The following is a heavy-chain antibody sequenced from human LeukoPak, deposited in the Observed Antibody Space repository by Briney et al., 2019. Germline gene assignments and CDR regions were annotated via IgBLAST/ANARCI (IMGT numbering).Heavy chain of an antibody. CDR2: ISGSGGGT. D-gene: IGHD3-10*01. Sequence: PGGSLRLSCAASGFTFSNYAMSWVRQAPGKGLEWVSAISGSGGGTYYAGSVKGRFTISRDNSKNTLYLQMNSLRDDDTALYFCTKDALARDFDLWGRGTLVAVSS. J-gene: IGHJ2*01. V-gene: IGHV3-23*01. CDR3: TKDALARDFDL. CDR1: GFTFSNYA.